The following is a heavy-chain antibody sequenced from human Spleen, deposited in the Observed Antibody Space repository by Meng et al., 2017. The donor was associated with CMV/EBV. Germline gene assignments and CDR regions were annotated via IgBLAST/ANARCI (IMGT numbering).Heavy chain of an antibody. D-gene: IGHD2-2*01. V-gene: IGHV1-69*10. CDR2: IIPRSGIT. Sequence: SVKVSCKASVGSFSSYGINWVRQAPGQGLKWIGGIIPRSGITKYSQKFQGRVTITADKVADTGYMELNSLRFEDTAVYYCAKEIYCSSTWCHALSNWGQGSLVTVSS. CDR1: VGSFSSYG. J-gene: IGHJ4*02. CDR3: AKEIYCSSTWCHALSN.